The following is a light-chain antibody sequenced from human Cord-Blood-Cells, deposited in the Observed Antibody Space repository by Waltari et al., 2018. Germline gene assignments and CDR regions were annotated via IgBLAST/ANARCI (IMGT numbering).Light chain of an antibody. CDR3: QQRSNWLT. Sequence: EIVLTQSPATLSLSPGERATLSCRSSQSVSSYLAWYQQKPGQAPRLLIYDASNRATGIPARFSGSGYGTDFTLTISSLEPEDFAVYCCQQRSNWLTFGGGTKVEIK. V-gene: IGKV3-11*01. CDR2: DAS. J-gene: IGKJ4*01. CDR1: QSVSSY.